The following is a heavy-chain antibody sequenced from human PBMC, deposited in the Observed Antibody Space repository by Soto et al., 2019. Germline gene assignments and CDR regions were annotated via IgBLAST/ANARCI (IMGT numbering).Heavy chain of an antibody. CDR1: GFSLSTSGVG. D-gene: IGHD5-18*01. Sequence: QITLKESGPTLVKPTQTLKLTCTFSGFSLSTSGVGVGWIRQPPGKALEWLALNYWDDDKRYSPSLKSRLTITKDTSKNQVVLTMTNMDPVDTATYCCAHRDTDMVAFDYWGQGTLVTVSS. J-gene: IGHJ4*02. V-gene: IGHV2-5*02. CDR3: AHRDTDMVAFDY. CDR2: NYWDDDK.